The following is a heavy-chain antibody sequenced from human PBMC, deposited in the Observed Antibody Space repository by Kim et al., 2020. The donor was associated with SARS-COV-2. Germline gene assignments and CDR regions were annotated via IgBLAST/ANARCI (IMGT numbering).Heavy chain of an antibody. CDR3: ARDRLNTAAVWWLPTPTGNFDY. J-gene: IGHJ4*02. CDR1: GYTFTSYG. D-gene: IGHD5-12*01. CDR2: ISAYNGNT. V-gene: IGHV1-18*04. Sequence: ASVKVSCKASGYTFTSYGISWVRQAPGQGLEWMGWISAYNGNTNYAQKLQGRVTMTTDTSTSTAYMELRSLRSDDTAVYYCARDRLNTAAVWWLPTPTGNFDYWGQGTLVTVSS.